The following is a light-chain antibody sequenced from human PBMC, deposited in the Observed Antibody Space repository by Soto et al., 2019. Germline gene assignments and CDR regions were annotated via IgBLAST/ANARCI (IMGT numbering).Light chain of an antibody. CDR1: QSVSRGY. CDR3: QQYDRAPPST. V-gene: IGKV3-20*01. J-gene: IGKJ5*01. Sequence: EIVLTQSPGTLSLSPGERATLSCRASQSVSRGYLAWYQQKPGQAPRLLISGTSSRATGLPDRFSASGSGTDFTLTISRLEPADFALYYCQQYDRAPPSTFGQGTRLEI. CDR2: GTS.